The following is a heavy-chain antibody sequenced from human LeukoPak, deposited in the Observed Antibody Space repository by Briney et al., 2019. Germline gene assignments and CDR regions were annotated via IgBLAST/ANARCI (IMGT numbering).Heavy chain of an antibody. CDR3: AKGLGSSWYLTPDGPDY. J-gene: IGHJ3*01. CDR2: ISYDGSNK. V-gene: IGHV3-30*18. D-gene: IGHD6-13*01. CDR1: GFTFSSYG. Sequence: GGSLRLSCAASGFTFSSYGMHWVRQAPGKGLEWVAVISYDGSNKYYADSVKGRFTISRDNSKNTLYLQMNSLRAEDTAVYYCAKGLGSSWYLTPDGPDYWGQGTMVTVSS.